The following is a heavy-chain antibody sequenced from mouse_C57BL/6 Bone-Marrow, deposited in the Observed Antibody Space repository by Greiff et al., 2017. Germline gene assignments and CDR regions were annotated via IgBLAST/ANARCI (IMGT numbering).Heavy chain of an antibody. CDR3: ARDYYGRGGSYFDV. V-gene: IGHV1-81*01. J-gene: IGHJ1*03. CDR2: IYPRSGNT. D-gene: IGHD1-1*01. CDR1: GYTFTSYG. Sequence: VQRVESGAELARPGASVKLSCKASGYTFTSYGISWVKQRTGQGLEWIGEIYPRSGNTYYNEKFKGKATLTVDKSSSTAYMELRSLTSEDSAVYYCARDYYGRGGSYFDVWGTGTTVTVSS.